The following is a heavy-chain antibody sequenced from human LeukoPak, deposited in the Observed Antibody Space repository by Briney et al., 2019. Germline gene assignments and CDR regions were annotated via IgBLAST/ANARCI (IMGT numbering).Heavy chain of an antibody. Sequence: GGSLRLSCAASGFTVSSNYMSWVRQAPGKGLVWVSRINSDGSSTSYADSVKGRFTISRDNAKNTLYLQMNSLRAEDTAMYYCANPGYNRAGDDYWGQGTLVTVSS. CDR2: INSDGSST. V-gene: IGHV3-74*01. D-gene: IGHD6-13*01. CDR3: ANPGYNRAGDDY. J-gene: IGHJ4*02. CDR1: GFTVSSNY.